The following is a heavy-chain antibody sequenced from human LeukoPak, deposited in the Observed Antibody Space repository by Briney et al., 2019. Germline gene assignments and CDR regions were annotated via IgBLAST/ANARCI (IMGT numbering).Heavy chain of an antibody. CDR1: GFTFSSYA. V-gene: IGHV3-23*01. J-gene: IGHJ4*02. CDR2: ISGSGGST. D-gene: IGHD3-22*01. Sequence: PGGSLRLSCAASGFTFSSYAMSWVRQAPGKGLEWVSAISGSGGSTYYADSVKGRFTISRDNSKNTLYLQMNSLRAEDTAVYYCANGGRYYYDSSGYHSVWDIDYWGQGTLVTVSS. CDR3: ANGGRYYYDSSGYHSVWDIDY.